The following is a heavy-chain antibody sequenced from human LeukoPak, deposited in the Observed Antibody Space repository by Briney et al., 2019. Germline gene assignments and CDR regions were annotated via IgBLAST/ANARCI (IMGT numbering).Heavy chain of an antibody. V-gene: IGHV1-69*05. J-gene: IGHJ4*02. CDR3: ARGNWDSSGWYYDY. D-gene: IGHD6-19*01. Sequence: SVKVSCKASGGTFSSYAISWVRQAPGQGLEWMGRIISIFGTANYAQKFQGRVTITTDESTSTAYMELSSLRSEDTAVYYCARGNWDSSGWYYDYWGQGTLVTVSS. CDR2: IISIFGTA. CDR1: GGTFSSYA.